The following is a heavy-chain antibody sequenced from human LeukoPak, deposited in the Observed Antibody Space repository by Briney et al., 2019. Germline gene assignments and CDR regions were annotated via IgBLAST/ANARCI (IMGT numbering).Heavy chain of an antibody. CDR1: GDFSIHY. D-gene: IGHD3-10*01. CDR2: ISTTGST. CDR3: ARDSFGVNAFSI. J-gene: IGHJ3*02. V-gene: IGHV4-4*07. Sequence: ASETLSLTCTVSGDFSIHYWTWIRQPAGKGLEWIGRISTTGSTNYNTSLKSRITMSVDTSKNQFSLKLSSVTAADTAVYYCARDSFGVNAFSIWGQGTVVTVSS.